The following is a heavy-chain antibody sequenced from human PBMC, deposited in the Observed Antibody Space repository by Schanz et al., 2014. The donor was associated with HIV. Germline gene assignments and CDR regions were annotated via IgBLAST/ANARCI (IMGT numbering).Heavy chain of an antibody. D-gene: IGHD2-21*01. J-gene: IGHJ4*02. CDR1: RFTFSSYA. CDR3: AQDGGDLPFFGY. V-gene: IGHV3-30-3*01. Sequence: QVQLVESGGGVVQPGRSLRLSCAASRFTFSSYAMHWVRQAPGKGLEWVVVIWYDGSNKYYADSVKGRFTISRDNSKHTLYLQMNSLRAEDSATYYCAQDGGDLPFFGYWGQGTLATVSP. CDR2: IWYDGSNK.